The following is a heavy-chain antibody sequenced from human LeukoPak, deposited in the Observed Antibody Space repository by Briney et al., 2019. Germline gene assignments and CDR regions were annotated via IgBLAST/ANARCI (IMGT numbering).Heavy chain of an antibody. J-gene: IGHJ4*02. D-gene: IGHD2/OR15-2a*01. CDR1: GFTFTNAW. V-gene: IGHV3-15*01. CDR2: IKGKTDGGTT. Sequence: GGSQRLSCAASGFTFTNAWMSWVRQAPGKGLEWVGRIKGKTDGGTTDYAVPVKGRFTISRDDSKTTLYLQMNSLITGDTAVYFCATEFYGSLNYWGQGALVTVSS. CDR3: ATEFYGSLNY.